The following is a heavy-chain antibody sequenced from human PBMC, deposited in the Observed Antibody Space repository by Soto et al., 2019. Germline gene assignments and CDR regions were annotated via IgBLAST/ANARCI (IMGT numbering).Heavy chain of an antibody. J-gene: IGHJ5*02. V-gene: IGHV4-30-2*01. CDR3: ARAVAPYLGTWFDP. D-gene: IGHD3-16*01. Sequence: QLQLQESGSGLVKPSQTLSLTCAVSGGSISSGNSYAWSWIRQPPGKGLEWIGSISHTGRTSYNPSLTGRVTMSVDKSKNQSSLKLSSVTAADMAVYYCARAVAPYLGTWFDPWGQGSLVIVSS. CDR1: GGSISSGNSYA. CDR2: ISHTGRT.